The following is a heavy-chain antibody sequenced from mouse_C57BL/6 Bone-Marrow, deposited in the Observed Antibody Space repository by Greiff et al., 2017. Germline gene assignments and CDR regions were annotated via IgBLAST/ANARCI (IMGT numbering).Heavy chain of an antibody. CDR2: ILPGSGST. D-gene: IGHD2-5*01. J-gene: IGHJ1*03. V-gene: IGHV1-9*01. CDR1: GYTFTGYW. Sequence: VQLQQSGAELMKPGASVKLSCKATGYTFTGYWIEWVKQRPGHGLEWIGEILPGSGSTNYNAKFKSKATLTVDTSSSTAYLQLSSLTSEDSAVYYCARPYYSNYWYFDVWGTGTTVTVSS. CDR3: ARPYYSNYWYFDV.